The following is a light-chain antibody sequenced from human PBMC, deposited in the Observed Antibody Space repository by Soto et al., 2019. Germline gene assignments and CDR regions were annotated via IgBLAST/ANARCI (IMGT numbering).Light chain of an antibody. V-gene: IGKV3-20*01. CDR1: QSVSSSY. CDR2: GAS. Sequence: IVLTQSPGTLSLSPGERATLSCRASQSVSSSYLAWYQQKPGQAPRLLIYGASSRATGIPDRFSGSGSGTDFTLTISRLEPEEFAVYSCQQYGSSPLTFGGGTKVDIK. CDR3: QQYGSSPLT. J-gene: IGKJ4*01.